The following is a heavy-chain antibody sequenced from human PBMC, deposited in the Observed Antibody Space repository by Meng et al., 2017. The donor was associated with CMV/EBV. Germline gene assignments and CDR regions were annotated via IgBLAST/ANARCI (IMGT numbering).Heavy chain of an antibody. V-gene: IGHV3-74*01. CDR1: GFTFSSYW. J-gene: IGHJ3*02. CDR2: INSDGSST. D-gene: IGHD4-17*01. CDR3: ARDPEGTINFLYGDDAFDI. Sequence: GESLKISCAASGFTFSSYWMHWVRQAPGKGLVWVSRINSDGSSTSYADSVKGRFTISRDNAKNTLYLQMNSLRAEDTAVYYCARDPEGTINFLYGDDAFDIWGQGTMVTVSS.